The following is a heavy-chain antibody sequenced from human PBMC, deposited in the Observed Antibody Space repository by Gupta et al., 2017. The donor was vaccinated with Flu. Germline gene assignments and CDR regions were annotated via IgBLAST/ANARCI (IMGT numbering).Heavy chain of an antibody. CDR2: IYYSGST. J-gene: IGHJ4*02. V-gene: IGHV4-59*01. Sequence: QVQLQESGPGLVKPSETLSLTCTVAGGSISSYYWSWIRQPPGKGLEWIGYIYYSGSTNYNPSLKSRVTISVDTSKNQFSLKLSSVTAADTAVYYCARAYRQNFVIFGWDYFDYWGQGTLVTVSS. CDR3: ARAYRQNFVIFGWDYFDY. CDR1: GGSISSYY. D-gene: IGHD3-3*01.